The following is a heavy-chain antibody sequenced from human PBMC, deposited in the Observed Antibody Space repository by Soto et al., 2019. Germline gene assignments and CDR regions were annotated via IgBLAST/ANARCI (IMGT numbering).Heavy chain of an antibody. CDR2: INHSGST. J-gene: IGHJ4*02. CDR3: ARGLSSYGGNSGDY. D-gene: IGHD4-17*01. V-gene: IGHV4-34*01. Sequence: SETLSLTCAVYGGSFSGYYWSWIRQPPGKGLEWIGEINHSGSTNYNPSLKSRVTISVDTSKNQFSLKLSSVTAADTAVYYCARGLSSYGGNSGDYWGQGTLVTVSS. CDR1: GGSFSGYY.